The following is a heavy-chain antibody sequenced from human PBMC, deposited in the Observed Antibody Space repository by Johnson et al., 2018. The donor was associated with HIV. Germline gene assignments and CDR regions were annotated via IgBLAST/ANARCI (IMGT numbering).Heavy chain of an antibody. J-gene: IGHJ3*02. CDR2: ISYDGSDK. V-gene: IGHV3-30*04. D-gene: IGHD3-22*01. Sequence: QVQLVESGGGVVQPGRSLRLSCAASGFTFSSYAFHWVRQAPAKGLEWVASISYDGSDKYHADSVKGRFTISRDSSKNTLYLQMNSLRAEDTAVYYCARANFNYYDSSGPDGHDAFDIWGQGTMVTVSS. CDR3: ARANFNYYDSSGPDGHDAFDI. CDR1: GFTFSSYA.